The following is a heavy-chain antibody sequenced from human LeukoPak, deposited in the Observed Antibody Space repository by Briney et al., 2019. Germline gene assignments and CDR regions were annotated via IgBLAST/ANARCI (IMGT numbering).Heavy chain of an antibody. Sequence: SETLSLTCTISGGSINGHYWSWIRQPPGKRLEWIGDIYYKGNTNYNPPLKSRVSISLDTSNNHLSLNLTSVLAADTATYYCARRDTGWNYFDYWGQGILVTVSS. D-gene: IGHD2-8*02. V-gene: IGHV4-59*08. CDR2: IYYKGNT. J-gene: IGHJ4*02. CDR1: GGSINGHY. CDR3: ARRDTGWNYFDY.